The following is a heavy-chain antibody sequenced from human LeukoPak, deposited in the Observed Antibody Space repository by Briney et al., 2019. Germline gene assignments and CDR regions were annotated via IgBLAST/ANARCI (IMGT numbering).Heavy chain of an antibody. V-gene: IGHV1-69*04. CDR2: IIPILGIA. J-gene: IGHJ4*02. D-gene: IGHD6-6*01. CDR3: ARHFRGSSSSPGWLSGY. Sequence: GSSVKVSCKASGGTFSSYAISWVRQAPGQGLEWMGRIIPILGIANYAQKFQGRVTITADKSTSTAYMELSSLRSEDTAVYYCARHFRGSSSSPGWLSGYWGQGTLVTVSS. CDR1: GGTFSSYA.